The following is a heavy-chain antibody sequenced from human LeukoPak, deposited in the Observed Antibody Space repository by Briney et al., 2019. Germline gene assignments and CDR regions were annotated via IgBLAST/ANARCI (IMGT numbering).Heavy chain of an antibody. J-gene: IGHJ4*02. D-gene: IGHD3-9*01. CDR2: ISSSGSTI. CDR1: GFTFSDYY. V-gene: IGHV3-11*01. Sequence: PGGSLRLSCAASGFTFSDYYMSWIRQAPGKGLEWVSYISSSGSTIYYADSVKGRFTISRDNAKNSLYLQMNSLRAEDTAVYCCATKTGYRAYYFDYWGQGTLVTVSS. CDR3: ATKTGYRAYYFDY.